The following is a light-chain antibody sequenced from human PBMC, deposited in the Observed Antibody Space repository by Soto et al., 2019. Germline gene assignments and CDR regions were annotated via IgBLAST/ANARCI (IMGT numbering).Light chain of an antibody. CDR2: GTS. V-gene: IGKV3-20*01. Sequence: EVVLTQSPGTLSWSLGERATLSCRASQSVSYVAWYQQKPGQSPRLLIYGTSNRAAGIPDRFSASGSGTDFSLTVSRLEPEDFVVYYCQHYGNSPPDTFGPGTKLEIK. J-gene: IGKJ2*01. CDR3: QHYGNSPPDT. CDR1: QSVSY.